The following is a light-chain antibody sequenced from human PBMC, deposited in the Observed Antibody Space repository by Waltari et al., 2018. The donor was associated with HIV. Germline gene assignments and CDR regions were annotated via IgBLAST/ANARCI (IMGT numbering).Light chain of an antibody. CDR1: QIVSSN. CDR3: QQYNNWPPRDT. CDR2: GAS. V-gene: IGKV3-15*01. Sequence: EIVMTQSPATLSVSPGERATLSCRASQIVSSNLAGYQQKPGQAPRLLIYGASTWATGIPARFSGSGSGTEFNLTISSLQSEDFGVYYCQQYNNWPPRDTFGGGTKVEIK. J-gene: IGKJ4*01.